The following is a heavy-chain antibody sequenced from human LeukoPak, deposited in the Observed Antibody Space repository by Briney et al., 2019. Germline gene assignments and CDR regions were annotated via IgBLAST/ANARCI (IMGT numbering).Heavy chain of an antibody. CDR2: ISGSGGNT. V-gene: IGHV3-23*01. D-gene: IGHD3-3*01. J-gene: IGHJ4*02. Sequence: GGSLRLSCAASGFTFSTDVMSWVRQAPGKGLECVSAISGSGGNTYYADSVRGRFTISRDNSKSTTYLQMNSLRAEDTAVFYCAKDLYLRDFWSGHFDYWGQGIPVTVSS. CDR3: AKDLYLRDFWSGHFDY. CDR1: GFTFSTDV.